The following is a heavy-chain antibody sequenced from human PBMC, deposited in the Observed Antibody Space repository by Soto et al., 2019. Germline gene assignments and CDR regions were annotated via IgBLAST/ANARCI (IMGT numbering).Heavy chain of an antibody. J-gene: IGHJ4*02. CDR1: GFTFSSYS. Sequence: GGSLRLSCAASGFTFSSYSMSWVRQAPGEGLEWVSAISGSGGSTYYADSVKGRFTISRDNSKNTLYLQMNSLRAEDTAVYYCAKDMRITIFGVSSGDETDYWGQGTLVTAPQ. D-gene: IGHD3-3*01. CDR3: AKDMRITIFGVSSGDETDY. V-gene: IGHV3-23*01. CDR2: ISGSGGST.